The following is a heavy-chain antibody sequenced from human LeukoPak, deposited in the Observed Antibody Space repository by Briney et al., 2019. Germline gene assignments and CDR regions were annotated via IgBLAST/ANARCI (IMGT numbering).Heavy chain of an antibody. CDR3: ARGSIVVVTARGPLYYFDY. D-gene: IGHD2-21*02. Sequence: GASVEVSCKASGYTFTSYGISWVRQAPGQGLEWMGWISAYNGNTNYAQKLQGRVTMTTDTSTSTAYMELRSLRSDDTAVYYCARGSIVVVTARGPLYYFDYWGQGTLVTVSS. CDR1: GYTFTSYG. J-gene: IGHJ4*02. V-gene: IGHV1-18*01. CDR2: ISAYNGNT.